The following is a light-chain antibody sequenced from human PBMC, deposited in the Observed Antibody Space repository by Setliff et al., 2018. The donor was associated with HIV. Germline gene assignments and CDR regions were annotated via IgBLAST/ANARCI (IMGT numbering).Light chain of an antibody. CDR2: DVS. Sequence: QSALTQPRSVSGSPGQSVTISCTGTSSDVGLYSYVSWYQQRPGKAPKLIIYDVSKRPSGVPDRFSGSKSGNTASLTISGLQAEDEADYYCCSYAVIPPYVFGTGTKSPS. CDR3: CSYAVIPPYV. CDR1: SSDVGLYSY. V-gene: IGLV2-11*01. J-gene: IGLJ1*01.